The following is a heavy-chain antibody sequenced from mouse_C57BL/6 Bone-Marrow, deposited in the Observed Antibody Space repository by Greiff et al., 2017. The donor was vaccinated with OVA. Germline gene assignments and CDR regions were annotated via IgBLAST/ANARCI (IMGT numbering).Heavy chain of an antibody. V-gene: IGHV2-2*01. Sequence: QVQLKESGPGLVQPSQSLSITCTVSGFSLTSYGVHWVRQSPGKGLEWLGVIWSGGSTDYNAAFISRLSISKDNSKSKVFFKRNRLQADDTAICYCARGGTFDDWGQGTTLTVSS. CDR2: IWSGGST. J-gene: IGHJ2*01. D-gene: IGHD3-1*01. CDR1: GFSLTSYG. CDR3: ARGGTFDD.